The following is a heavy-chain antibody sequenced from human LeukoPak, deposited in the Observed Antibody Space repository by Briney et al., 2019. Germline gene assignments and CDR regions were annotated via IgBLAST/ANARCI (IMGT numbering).Heavy chain of an antibody. D-gene: IGHD6-13*01. V-gene: IGHV4-39*07. J-gene: IGHJ4*02. CDR2: IYYSGNT. CDR1: DGSISSSGYN. CDR3: ARGSSSWYQKYYFDS. Sequence: SETLSLTCTVFDGSISSSGYNWGWIRQPPGKGLEWIGTIYYSGNTYYNPSLKSRVTISVDTSKNQFSLKLSSVTAADTAVYYCARGSSSWYQKYYFDSWGQGTLVTVSS.